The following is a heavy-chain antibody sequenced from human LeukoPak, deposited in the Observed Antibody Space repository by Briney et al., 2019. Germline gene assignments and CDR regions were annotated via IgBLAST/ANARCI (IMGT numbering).Heavy chain of an antibody. CDR1: GLRFSDYH. V-gene: IGHV3-30*02. J-gene: IGHJ4*02. Sequence: GRSLRLSCAASGLRFSDYHMDWVRQAPGKGLEGVAFIRYDGSYTYYADSVKGRFTISRDNSENTLYLQMNSLRAEDTAVFYCAKGYSLVITTVEYFFDYWGQGALVTVSS. CDR2: IRYDGSYT. CDR3: AKGYSLVITTVEYFFDY. D-gene: IGHD3-22*01.